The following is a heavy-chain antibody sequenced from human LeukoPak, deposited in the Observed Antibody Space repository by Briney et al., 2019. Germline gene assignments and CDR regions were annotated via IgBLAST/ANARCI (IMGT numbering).Heavy chain of an antibody. J-gene: IGHJ4*02. CDR1: GFTFSSYG. D-gene: IGHD1-26*01. Sequence: GRSLRLSCAASGFTFSSYGMHWVRQAPGKGLEWVANIKQDGSEKYYVDSVKGRFTISRDNAKNSLYLQMNSLRAEDTAVYYCARGRGRIVGAYFDYWGQGTLVTVSS. CDR3: ARGRGRIVGAYFDY. V-gene: IGHV3-7*03. CDR2: IKQDGSEK.